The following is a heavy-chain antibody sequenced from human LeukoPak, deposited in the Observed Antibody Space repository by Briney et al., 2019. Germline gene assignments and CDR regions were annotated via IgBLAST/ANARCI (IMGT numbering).Heavy chain of an antibody. CDR3: ARHSARGFRLGGTSSPSG. V-gene: IGHV4-39*01. Sequence: SETLSLTCTVSGGSIRSRSYYWGWIRQPPGKGLEWIGTIYYSGSTYYNPSLKSRVTISVDTSKNQFPLKLSSMTAADTAVYYCARHSARGFRLGGTSSPSGWGQGTLVTVSS. J-gene: IGHJ4*02. D-gene: IGHD3-16*01. CDR1: GGSIRSRSYY. CDR2: IYYSGST.